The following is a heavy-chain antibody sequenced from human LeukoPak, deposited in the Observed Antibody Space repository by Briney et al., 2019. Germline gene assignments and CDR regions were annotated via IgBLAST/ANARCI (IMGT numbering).Heavy chain of an antibody. CDR2: ISGNGANT. CDR1: GFTFSSWA. CDR3: AKAACDSNCFYRFDY. D-gene: IGHD2-21*01. J-gene: IGHJ4*02. Sequence: PGGSLRLSCAASGFTFSSWAMGWVRQAPGKGLEWVATISGNGANTFYADSVKGRFTISRDNSKNTLYLQVDSLRPEDTAVYSCAKAACDSNCFYRFDYWGQGTLITVSS. V-gene: IGHV3-23*01.